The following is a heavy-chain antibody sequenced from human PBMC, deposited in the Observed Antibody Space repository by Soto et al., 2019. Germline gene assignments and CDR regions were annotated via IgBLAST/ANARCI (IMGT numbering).Heavy chain of an antibody. D-gene: IGHD2-8*01. Sequence: QGQLVQSGPEVKKPGASGKVSCEASGYTFSRYGISWVRQAPGQGLEWMGWISGYNGDTKYAQKVQGRVTMTIDTSTYTAYMELRSLTSDDTAIYYCAKNGQPPYYYYGMDVWGQGTTVTVSS. V-gene: IGHV1-18*01. CDR2: ISGYNGDT. CDR1: GYTFSRYG. J-gene: IGHJ6*02. CDR3: AKNGQPPYYYYGMDV.